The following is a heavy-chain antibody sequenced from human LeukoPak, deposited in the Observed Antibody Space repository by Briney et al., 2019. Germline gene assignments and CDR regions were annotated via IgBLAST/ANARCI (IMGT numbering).Heavy chain of an antibody. J-gene: IGHJ5*02. V-gene: IGHV3-23*01. CDR1: GFTFDDYG. D-gene: IGHD4-17*01. Sequence: PGGSLRLSCAASGFTFDDYGMSWVRQAPGKGLEWVSAISGSGGSTYYADSVKGRFTISRDNSKNTLYLQMNSLRAEDTAVYYCAKVLPVNLNWFDPWGQGTLVTVSS. CDR3: AKVLPVNLNWFDP. CDR2: ISGSGGST.